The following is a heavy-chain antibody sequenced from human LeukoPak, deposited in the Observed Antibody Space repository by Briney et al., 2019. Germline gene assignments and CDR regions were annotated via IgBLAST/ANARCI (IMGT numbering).Heavy chain of an antibody. CDR1: GYTFTVYS. J-gene: IGHJ4*02. D-gene: IGHD3-22*01. CDR3: ARIKTYYDNSNWEAVDY. Sequence: ASVKVSCEASGYTFTVYSVHGVRQAPGQGLEWMGWINPNTGDTNYAQRFQGRVTMTRDKSISTAYMEMTRLRSDDAAIYYCARIKTYYDNSNWEAVDYWGQGTLVTVSS. V-gene: IGHV1-2*02. CDR2: INPNTGDT.